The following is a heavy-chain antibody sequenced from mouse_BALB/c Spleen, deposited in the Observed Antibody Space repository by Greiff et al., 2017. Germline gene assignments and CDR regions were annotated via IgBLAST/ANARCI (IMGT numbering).Heavy chain of an antibody. D-gene: IGHD3-2*01. CDR3: TREDSSGSYAMDY. Sequence: EVQRVESGGGLVKPGGSLKLSCAASGFTFSSYTMSWVRQTPEKRLEWVATISSGGSYTYYPDSVKGRFTISRDNAKNTLYLQMSSLKSEDTAMYYCTREDSSGSYAMDYWGQGTSVTVSS. V-gene: IGHV5-6-4*01. CDR1: GFTFSSYT. J-gene: IGHJ4*01. CDR2: ISSGGSYT.